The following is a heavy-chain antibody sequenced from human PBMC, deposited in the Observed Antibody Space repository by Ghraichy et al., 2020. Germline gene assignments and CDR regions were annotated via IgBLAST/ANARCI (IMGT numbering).Heavy chain of an antibody. V-gene: IGHV5-51*01. D-gene: IGHD2-21*02. CDR3: ARQAYCGGDCFTVFDL. J-gene: IGHJ2*01. CDR1: GYSFTSYW. Sequence: GESLNISCKGSGYSFTSYWIGWVRQMPGKGLEWMGIIYPGDSDTRYSPSFQGQVTISADKSISTAYLQWSSLKASDTAMYYCARQAYCGGDCFTVFDLWGRGTLVTVSS. CDR2: IYPGDSDT.